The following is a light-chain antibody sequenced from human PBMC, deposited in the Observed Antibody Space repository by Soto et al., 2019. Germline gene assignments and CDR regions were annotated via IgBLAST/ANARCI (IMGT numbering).Light chain of an antibody. Sequence: QSALTQPASVSGSPGKSITISCTGTSSDVGGYNYVSWYQQHPGKAPKLMIYGVSNRPSGVSNRFSGSKSGNTASLTISGLQAEDEADYYCSSYTSSSTPYVFGTGTKVTVL. V-gene: IGLV2-14*01. CDR3: SSYTSSSTPYV. CDR2: GVS. J-gene: IGLJ1*01. CDR1: SSDVGGYNY.